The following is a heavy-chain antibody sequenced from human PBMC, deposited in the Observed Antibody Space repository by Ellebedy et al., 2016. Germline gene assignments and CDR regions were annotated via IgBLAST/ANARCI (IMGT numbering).Heavy chain of an antibody. J-gene: IGHJ4*02. V-gene: IGHV3-74*01. D-gene: IGHD1-26*01. Sequence: GGSLRLSCAASGFTFSSYWMHWVRQAPGKGLVWVSRINSDGSSTSYADSVKGRFTISRDNAKNTVYLQVNRMRVEDTAVYYCAKVGATTRGYWGQGTLVTVSS. CDR2: INSDGSST. CDR1: GFTFSSYW. CDR3: AKVGATTRGY.